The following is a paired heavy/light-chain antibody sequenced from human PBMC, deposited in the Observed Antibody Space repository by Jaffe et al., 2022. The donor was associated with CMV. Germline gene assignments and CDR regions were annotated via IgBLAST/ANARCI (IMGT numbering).Light chain of an antibody. CDR2: DVT. J-gene: IGLJ2*01. Sequence: QSALTQPASVSGSPGQSITISCTGTSSDVGGYNYVSWYQQHPGKAPKVMIYDVTNRPSGVSNRFSGSKSGNTASLTISGLQAEDEADYYCNSYTSISTVIFGGGTKLTVL. CDR3: NSYTSISTVI. V-gene: IGLV2-14*03. CDR1: SSDVGGYNY.
Heavy chain of an antibody. V-gene: IGHV3-74*01. Sequence: EVQLVESGGGLVQPGGSLRLSCAASGFTLSTYWMHWVRQAPGKGLVWVSRINRDGSSTNYADSVKGRFTISRDNAKNTLYLQMNSLRVEDTAVYYCARGPSNPSNYYYYMDVWGKGTTVTVSS. CDR2: INRDGSST. J-gene: IGHJ6*03. CDR1: GFTLSTYW. D-gene: IGHD4-4*01. CDR3: ARGPSNPSNYYYYMDV.